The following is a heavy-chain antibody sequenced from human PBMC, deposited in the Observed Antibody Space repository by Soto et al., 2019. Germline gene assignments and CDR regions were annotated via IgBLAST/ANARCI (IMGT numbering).Heavy chain of an antibody. Sequence: EVQLLESGGGLVQRGGSLRLSCAASGFIFNNYAMTWVRQAPGKGLEWAARVSGRGGSAYYADSVTGRLTISRDNSNNTLYLQMTTVRGEDTAVYYCVRRAGGAVVWYYDLWGRGTLVSVFS. CDR2: VSGRGGSA. J-gene: IGHJ2*01. CDR1: GFIFNNYA. D-gene: IGHD2-21*01. CDR3: VRRAGGAVVWYYDL. V-gene: IGHV3-23*01.